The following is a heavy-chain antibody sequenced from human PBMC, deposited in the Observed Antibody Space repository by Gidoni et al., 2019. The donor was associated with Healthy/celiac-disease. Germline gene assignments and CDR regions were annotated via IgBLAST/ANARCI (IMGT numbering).Heavy chain of an antibody. J-gene: IGHJ3*02. CDR3: AKDSSISMVRGALDI. Sequence: QVQLVESGGGVVQPGRSLRLSCAASGFTFSSYGMHWVRQAPGKGLEWVAVISYDGSNKYYADSVKGRFTISRDNSKNTLYLQMNSLRAEDTAVYYCAKDSSISMVRGALDIWGQGTMVTVSS. D-gene: IGHD3-10*01. CDR1: GFTFSSYG. CDR2: ISYDGSNK. V-gene: IGHV3-30*18.